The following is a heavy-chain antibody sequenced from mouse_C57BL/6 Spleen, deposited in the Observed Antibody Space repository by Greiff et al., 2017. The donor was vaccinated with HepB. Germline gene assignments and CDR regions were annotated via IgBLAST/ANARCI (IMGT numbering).Heavy chain of an antibody. V-gene: IGHV1-15*01. J-gene: IGHJ4*01. Sequence: LQESGAELVRPGASVTLSCKASGYTFTDYEMHWVKQTPVHGLEWIGAIDPETGGTAYNQKFKGKAILTADKSSSTAYMELRSLTSEDSAVYYCTRSYYGSSYAMDYWGQGTSVTVSS. CDR1: GYTFTDYE. CDR2: IDPETGGT. D-gene: IGHD1-1*01. CDR3: TRSYYGSSYAMDY.